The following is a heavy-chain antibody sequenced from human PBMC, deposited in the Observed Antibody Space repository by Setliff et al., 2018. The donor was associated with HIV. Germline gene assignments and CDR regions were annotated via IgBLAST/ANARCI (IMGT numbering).Heavy chain of an antibody. CDR1: GFMFSDFG. Sequence: LRLSCVASGFMFSDFGMHWVRQAPGKGLEWLAFAAFDGRNQIHAESVGGRVTISRDNAKNTLYLQLHSLRAEDAAVYYCAKSLSSGFALDALDFRGQGTKVTVSS. V-gene: IGHV3-30*02. CDR3: AKSLSSGFALDALDF. D-gene: IGHD3-22*01. J-gene: IGHJ3*01. CDR2: AAFDGRNQ.